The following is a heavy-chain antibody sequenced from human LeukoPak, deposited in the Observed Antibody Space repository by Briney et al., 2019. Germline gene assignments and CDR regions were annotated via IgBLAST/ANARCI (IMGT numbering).Heavy chain of an antibody. V-gene: IGHV3-30-3*01. J-gene: IGHJ4*02. D-gene: IGHD6-19*01. CDR2: ISYDGSNK. CDR3: ARDRIAVARFDY. CDR1: GFTFSSYA. Sequence: PGGSLRLSCAASGFTFSSYAMHWVRQAPGKGLEWVAVISYDGSNKYYADSVKGRFTISRDNSKNTLYLQMNSLRAEDTAVYYCARDRIAVARFDYWGQGPLVTVSS.